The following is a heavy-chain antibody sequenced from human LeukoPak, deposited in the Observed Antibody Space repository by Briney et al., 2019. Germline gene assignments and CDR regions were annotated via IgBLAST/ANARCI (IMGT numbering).Heavy chain of an antibody. CDR1: GFTFGDYA. CDR3: TRDVCGGDCYSEEFDY. CDR2: IRSKAYGGTT. V-gene: IGHV3-49*04. J-gene: IGHJ4*02. D-gene: IGHD2-21*02. Sequence: PGGSLRLSCTASGFTFGDYAMSWVRQVPGKGLEWVGFIRSKAYGGTTEYAASVKSRFTISRDDSKSIAYLQMNSLKTEDTAVYYCTRDVCGGDCYSEEFDYWGQGTLVTVSS.